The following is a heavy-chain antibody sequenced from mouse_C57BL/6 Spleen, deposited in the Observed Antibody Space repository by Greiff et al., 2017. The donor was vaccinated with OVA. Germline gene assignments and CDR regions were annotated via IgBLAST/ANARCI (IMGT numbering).Heavy chain of an antibody. CDR3: TGGLWSTAWFAY. D-gene: IGHD1-1*02. CDR1: GFTFSNYW. Sequence: DVKLQESGGGLVQPGGSMKLSCVASGFTFSNYWMNWVRQSPEKGLEWVAQIRLKSDNYATHYAESVKGRFTISRDDSKSSVYLQMNNLRAEDTGIYYCTGGLWSTAWFAYWGQGTLVTVSA. V-gene: IGHV6-3*01. CDR2: IRLKSDNYAT. J-gene: IGHJ3*01.